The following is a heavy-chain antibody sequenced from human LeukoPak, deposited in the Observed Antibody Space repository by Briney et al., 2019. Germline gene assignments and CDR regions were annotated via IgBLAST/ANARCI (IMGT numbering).Heavy chain of an antibody. Sequence: GGSLRLSCAASEFTFSTYAMSWVRQVPGKGPEWVSGINDRGDYRHYAGSVKGRFTISRDNSKNTLFLQMNSLRAEDTAVYYFAKGWGVRGVITNGVPEYYYYGMDVWGQGTTVTVSS. CDR1: EFTFSTYA. J-gene: IGHJ6*02. CDR2: INDRGDYR. D-gene: IGHD3-10*01. V-gene: IGHV3-23*01. CDR3: AKGWGVRGVITNGVPEYYYYGMDV.